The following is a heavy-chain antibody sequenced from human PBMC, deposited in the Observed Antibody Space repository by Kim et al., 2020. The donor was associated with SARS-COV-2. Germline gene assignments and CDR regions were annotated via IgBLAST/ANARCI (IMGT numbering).Heavy chain of an antibody. CDR3: PRTVGVGMDV. V-gene: IGHV3-30-3*01. CDR2: ISYDGSNK. D-gene: IGHD3-10*01. CDR1: GFTFSSYA. Sequence: GGSLRLSCAASGFTFSSYAMHWVRQAPGKGLEWVALISYDGSNKYYADSVKGRFTISRDNSKNTLYLQMNSLRAEDTAVYYCPRTVGVGMDVWGQGTTVTVSS. J-gene: IGHJ6*02.